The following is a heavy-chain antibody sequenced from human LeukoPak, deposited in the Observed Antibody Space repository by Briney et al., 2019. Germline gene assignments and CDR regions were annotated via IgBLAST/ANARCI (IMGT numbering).Heavy chain of an antibody. CDR1: GGSFSGYY. D-gene: IGHD3-10*01. J-gene: IGHJ4*02. CDR3: ARSGLLAYGSGSYYNDY. CDR2: INHSGST. Sequence: PSETLSLTCAVYGGSFSGYYWSWIRQPPGKGLEWIGEINHSGSTNYNPSLKSRVTISVDTSKNQFSLKLSSVTAADTAVYYCARSGLLAYGSGSYYNDYWGQGTLVTVSS. V-gene: IGHV4-34*01.